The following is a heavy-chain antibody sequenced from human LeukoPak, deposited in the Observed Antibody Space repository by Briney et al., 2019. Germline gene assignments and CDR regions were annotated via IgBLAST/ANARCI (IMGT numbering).Heavy chain of an antibody. Sequence: GGSLRLSCAASGFTFSSYGMHWVRQAPGKGLEWVAVIWYDGGKKYYADSVKGRFTISRDSSKNTLYLQMDSLRAEDTAVYYCARDMDHYFDYWGQGTLVTVSS. D-gene: IGHD3/OR15-3a*01. CDR2: IWYDGGKK. V-gene: IGHV3-33*01. CDR3: ARDMDHYFDY. J-gene: IGHJ4*02. CDR1: GFTFSSYG.